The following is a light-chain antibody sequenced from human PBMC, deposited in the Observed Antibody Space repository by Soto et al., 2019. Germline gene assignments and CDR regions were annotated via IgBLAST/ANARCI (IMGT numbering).Light chain of an antibody. CDR2: QVT. V-gene: IGLV2-14*01. CDR3: SSYKRSTSLYV. CDR1: SSDVGGYNS. Sequence: QSVLTQPASVSGSPGQSITISCTGTSSDVGGYNSVSWYQQHPGKAPKLIIFQVTNRPSGVSNRFSGSKSGNTASLTISGLQAEDEADYYCSSYKRSTSLYVFGFGTKVTV. J-gene: IGLJ1*01.